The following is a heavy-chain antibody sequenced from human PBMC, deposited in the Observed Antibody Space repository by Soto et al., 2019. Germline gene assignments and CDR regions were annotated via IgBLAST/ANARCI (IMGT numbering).Heavy chain of an antibody. Sequence: ASVKVSCKASGGTFSSYTISWVRQAPGQGLEWMGRIIPILGIANYAQKFQGRVTITADKSTSTAYMELSSLRSEDTAVYYCARDGTVTNDDYSNYQLSFYFDYWGQGTLVTVSS. CDR2: IIPILGIA. CDR1: GGTFSSYT. V-gene: IGHV1-69*04. CDR3: ARDGTVTNDDYSNYQLSFYFDY. D-gene: IGHD4-4*01. J-gene: IGHJ4*02.